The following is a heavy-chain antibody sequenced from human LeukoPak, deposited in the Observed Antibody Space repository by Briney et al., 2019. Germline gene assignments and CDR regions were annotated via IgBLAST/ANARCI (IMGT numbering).Heavy chain of an antibody. Sequence: GGSLRLSCAASGFTFSGSAMHWVRQASGKGLEWVGRIRSKANSYATAYAASVKGRFTTSRDDSKNTAYLQMNSLKTEDTAVYYCTLQDNVLMVYANHWGQGTLVTVSS. D-gene: IGHD2-8*01. CDR1: GFTFSGSA. J-gene: IGHJ5*02. V-gene: IGHV3-73*01. CDR3: TLQDNVLMVYANH. CDR2: IRSKANSYAT.